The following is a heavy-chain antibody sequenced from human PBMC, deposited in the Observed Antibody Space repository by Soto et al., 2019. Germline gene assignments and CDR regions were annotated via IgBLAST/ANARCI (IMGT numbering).Heavy chain of an antibody. CDR3: ARGPRTLWFGELLGYYYYGMDV. CDR1: GYTFTSYD. Sequence: ASVKVSCKASGYTFTSYDINWVRQATGQGLEWMGWMNPNSGNTGYAQKFQGRVTMTRNTSISTGYMELSSLRSEDTAVYYCARGPRTLWFGELLGYYYYGMDVWGQGTTVTVSS. CDR2: MNPNSGNT. D-gene: IGHD3-10*01. V-gene: IGHV1-8*01. J-gene: IGHJ6*02.